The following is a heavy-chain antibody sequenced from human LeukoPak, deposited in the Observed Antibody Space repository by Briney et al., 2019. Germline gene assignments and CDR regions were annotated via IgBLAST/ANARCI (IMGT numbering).Heavy chain of an antibody. D-gene: IGHD1-14*01. CDR2: INHSGST. CDR1: GGSFSGYY. Sequence: SETLSLTCAVYGGSFSGYYWSWIRQPPGKGLEWIGEINHSGSTNYNPSLKSRVTISVDTSKNQFSLKLSSVTAADTAVYYCARGRLRYMVSWGKGTLVTVSS. CDR3: ARGRLRYMVS. J-gene: IGHJ4*02. V-gene: IGHV4-34*01.